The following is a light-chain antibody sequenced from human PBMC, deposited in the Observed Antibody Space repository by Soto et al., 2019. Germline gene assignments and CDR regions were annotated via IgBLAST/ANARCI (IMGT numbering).Light chain of an antibody. J-gene: IGKJ4*01. CDR2: WAS. V-gene: IGKV4-1*01. Sequence: DIVMTQSPDSLAVSLGERATINCKSTQSVLYSSNNKNYLAWYQQKPGQPPKLLIYWASTRGSGVPDRFSGSGSGTDFTLTISSLQAEDVAVYYCQRYNNWPLTFGGGTKVESK. CDR1: QSVLYSSNNKNY. CDR3: QRYNNWPLT.